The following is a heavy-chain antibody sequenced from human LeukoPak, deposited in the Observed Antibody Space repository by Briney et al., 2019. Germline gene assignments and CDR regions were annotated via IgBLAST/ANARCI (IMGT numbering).Heavy chain of an antibody. V-gene: IGHV3-30*04. CDR1: GFTFSSYA. Sequence: GGSLRLSCAASGFTFSSYAMHWVRQAPGEGLEWVAVISYDGSNKYYADSVKGRFTISRDNSKNTLYLQMNSLRAEDTAVYYCARADTAMVRGYFDYWGQGTLVTVSS. J-gene: IGHJ4*02. CDR2: ISYDGSNK. CDR3: ARADTAMVRGYFDY. D-gene: IGHD5-18*01.